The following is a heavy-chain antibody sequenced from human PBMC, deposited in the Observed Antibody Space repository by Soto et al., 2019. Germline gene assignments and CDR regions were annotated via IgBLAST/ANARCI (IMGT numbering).Heavy chain of an antibody. CDR1: GGSINSGDSY. J-gene: IGHJ4*02. Sequence: QVQLQESGPGLVRPSQTLSLICTVSGGSINSGDSYWNWIRQHPEKGLAWIGYINYRGSTFYNPSLKSRIIISVDTAKNQFSLKLSSVTAADTAVYYCAREAPGVAPYWGQGTLVTVSS. D-gene: IGHD2-15*01. CDR2: INYRGST. CDR3: AREAPGVAPY. V-gene: IGHV4-31*03.